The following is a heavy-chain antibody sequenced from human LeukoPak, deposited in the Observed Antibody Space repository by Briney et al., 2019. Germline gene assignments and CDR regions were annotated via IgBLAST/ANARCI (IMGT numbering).Heavy chain of an antibody. CDR1: GFTFSSYE. CDR2: ISSSGSTI. D-gene: IGHD3-10*01. Sequence: PGGSLRLSCAASGFTFSSYEMNWVRQAPGKGLEWVSYISSSGSTIYYADSVKGRFTISRDNAKNSLYLQMNSLRAEDTAVYYCARGLISQFYYGSGSYAVRDDYYYYMDVWGKGTTVTISS. V-gene: IGHV3-48*03. CDR3: ARGLISQFYYGSGSYAVRDDYYYYMDV. J-gene: IGHJ6*03.